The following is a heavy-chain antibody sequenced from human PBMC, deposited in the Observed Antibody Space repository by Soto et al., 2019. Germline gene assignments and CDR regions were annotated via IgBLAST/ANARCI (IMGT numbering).Heavy chain of an antibody. CDR2: IYYSGST. D-gene: IGHD3-3*01. J-gene: IGHJ4*02. CDR1: GGSISSYY. CDR3: ARAAGGYYDFWSGYYDY. V-gene: IGHV4-59*01. Sequence: SETLSLTCTVCGGSISSYYWSWIRQPPGKGLEWIGYIYYSGSTNYNPSLKSRVTISVDTSKNQFSLKLSSVTAADTAVYYCARAAGGYYDFWSGYYDYWGQGTLVTVSS.